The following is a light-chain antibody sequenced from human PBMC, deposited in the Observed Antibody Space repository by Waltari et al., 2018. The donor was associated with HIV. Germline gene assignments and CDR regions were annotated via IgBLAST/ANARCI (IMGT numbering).Light chain of an antibody. CDR1: QSVSSY. Sequence: EIVLTQSPATLSLSPGERATLSCRASQSVSSYLAWYQQKPGQAPRLLIYDASSLESGVPSRFSGSGSGTDFTLSISSLQPDDFASYFCQQSYSTPLTFGPGTKVDIK. V-gene: IGKV3-11*01. J-gene: IGKJ3*01. CDR2: DAS. CDR3: QQSYSTPLT.